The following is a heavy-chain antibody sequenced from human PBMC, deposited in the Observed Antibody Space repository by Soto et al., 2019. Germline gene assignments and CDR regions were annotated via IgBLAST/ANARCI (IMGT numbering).Heavy chain of an antibody. D-gene: IGHD5-18*01. J-gene: IGHJ4*02. CDR3: AQRGYSYGSIDY. CDR1: GFTFSSYA. Sequence: GGSLRLSCAASGFTFSSYAMSWVRQAPGKGLEWVSAISGSGGSTYYADSVKGRFTISRDNSKNTLYLQMNSLRAEDTAVYYCAQRGYSYGSIDYWGQGTTVTVSS. CDR2: ISGSGGST. V-gene: IGHV3-23*01.